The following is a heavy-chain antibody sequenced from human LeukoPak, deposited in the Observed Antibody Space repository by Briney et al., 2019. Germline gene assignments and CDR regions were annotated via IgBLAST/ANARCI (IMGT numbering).Heavy chain of an antibody. CDR2: IRSKAYGGTT. CDR1: GFTFGYYA. Sequence: GGSLSLSCTASGFTFGYYAMSWFRQAPGKGLEWVGFIRSKAYGGTTEYAASVKGRFTISRDDSKSIAYLQMNSLKTEDTAVYYCTRDRVVPAAMQKGDDYWGQGTLVTVSS. CDR3: TRDRVVPAAMQKGDDY. D-gene: IGHD2-2*01. J-gene: IGHJ4*02. V-gene: IGHV3-49*03.